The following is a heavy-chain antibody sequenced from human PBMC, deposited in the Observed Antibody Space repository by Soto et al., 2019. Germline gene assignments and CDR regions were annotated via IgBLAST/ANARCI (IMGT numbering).Heavy chain of an antibody. D-gene: IGHD4-17*01. Sequence: QVQLQQWGAGLLKPSETLSLTCAVYGGSFSGYYWSWIRQPPGKGLEWIGEINHSGSTNYNPSLKSRVTISVDTSKNQCSLKLSSVTAADTAVYYCARPLSGHYGRGYYFDYWGQGTLVTVSS. V-gene: IGHV4-34*01. CDR3: ARPLSGHYGRGYYFDY. CDR1: GGSFSGYY. J-gene: IGHJ4*02. CDR2: INHSGST.